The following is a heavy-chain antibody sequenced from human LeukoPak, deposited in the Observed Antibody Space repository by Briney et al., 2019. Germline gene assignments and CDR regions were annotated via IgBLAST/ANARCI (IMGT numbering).Heavy chain of an antibody. Sequence: GGSLRLSCAASGFTFSSYSMNWVRQAPGKGLEWVSSISSSSSYIYYADSVKGRFTISRDNAKNSLYLQMNSLRAEDTAVYYCARDGATAMVNNYWGQGTLVTVSS. D-gene: IGHD5-18*01. CDR2: ISSSSSYI. CDR1: GFTFSSYS. CDR3: ARDGATAMVNNY. V-gene: IGHV3-21*01. J-gene: IGHJ4*02.